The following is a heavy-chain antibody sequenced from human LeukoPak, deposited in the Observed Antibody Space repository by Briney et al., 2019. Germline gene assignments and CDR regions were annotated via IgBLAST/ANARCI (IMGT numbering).Heavy chain of an antibody. CDR3: ASSYCSGGSCYFDY. D-gene: IGHD2-15*01. Sequence: SETLSLTCTVSGGSISSYYWSWIRQPPGKGLEWIGYIYYSGSTNYNPSLKSRVTISVDTSKNQFSLKLSSVTAADTAVYYCASSYCSGGSCYFDYWGRGTLVTVSS. J-gene: IGHJ4*02. CDR2: IYYSGST. V-gene: IGHV4-59*01. CDR1: GGSISSYY.